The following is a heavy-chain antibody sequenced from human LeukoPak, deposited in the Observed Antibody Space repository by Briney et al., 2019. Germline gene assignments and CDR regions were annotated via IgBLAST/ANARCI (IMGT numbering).Heavy chain of an antibody. Sequence: SETLSLTCTVSGGSVSSTTYYWSWIRQPPGKGLEWIASINYSGSTYYNPSLKSRVTISVDTSENQFSLKLSSVTAADTAVYYCARYVVYGSGKHYFDYWGQGTLVTVSS. CDR1: GGSVSSTTYY. D-gene: IGHD3-10*01. V-gene: IGHV4-39*01. J-gene: IGHJ4*02. CDR3: ARYVVYGSGKHYFDY. CDR2: INYSGST.